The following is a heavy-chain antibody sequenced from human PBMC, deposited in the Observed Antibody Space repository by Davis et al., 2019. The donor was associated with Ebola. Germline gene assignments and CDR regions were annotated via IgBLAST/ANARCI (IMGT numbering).Heavy chain of an antibody. CDR3: TSTPPTLWGY. V-gene: IGHV3-7*03. CDR2: IKQDGSEK. D-gene: IGHD3-16*01. Sequence: GESLKISCAASGFTFSSYWMSWVRQAPGKGLEWVANIKQDGSEKYYVDSVKGRFTISRDNAKNSLYLQMNSLRAEDTAVYYCTSTPPTLWGYWGQGTLVTVSS. CDR1: GFTFSSYW. J-gene: IGHJ4*02.